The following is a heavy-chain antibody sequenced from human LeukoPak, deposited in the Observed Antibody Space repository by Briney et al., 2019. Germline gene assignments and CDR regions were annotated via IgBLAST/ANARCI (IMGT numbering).Heavy chain of an antibody. Sequence: GASVKVSCKASGGTFSSYTISWVRQSPGQGLKWMGGIIPILGIANYAQKFQGRGTITADKSTSTAYMELSSLRSEDTAVYYCATDRRRTNTAKADYWGQGTLVTVSS. CDR2: IIPILGIA. CDR1: GGTFSSYT. D-gene: IGHD5-18*01. J-gene: IGHJ4*02. CDR3: ATDRRRTNTAKADY. V-gene: IGHV1-69*10.